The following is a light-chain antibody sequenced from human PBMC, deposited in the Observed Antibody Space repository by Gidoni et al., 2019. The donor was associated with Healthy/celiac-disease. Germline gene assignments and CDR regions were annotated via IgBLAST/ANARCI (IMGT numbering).Light chain of an antibody. J-gene: IGKJ1*01. V-gene: IGKV3-20*01. Sequence: EIVLTQSQGTLSLSPGERATLSCRASQSVSSSYLAWYQQKPGQAPRLLIYGASSRATGIPDRFSGIGSGTDFTLTISRLEPEDFAVYYFQQYGSSPRTFGQGTKVEIK. CDR2: GAS. CDR1: QSVSSSY. CDR3: QQYGSSPRT.